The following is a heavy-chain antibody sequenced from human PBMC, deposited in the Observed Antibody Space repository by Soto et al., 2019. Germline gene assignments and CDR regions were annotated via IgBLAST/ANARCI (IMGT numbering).Heavy chain of an antibody. Sequence: QVQLVQSGAEVKKPGSSVKVSCKASGGTFSSYAISWVRQAPGQGLEWMGGIIPIFGTANYAQKFQGRVTITADESTSTAYMELRSLRSEDTAVYYCAREGVATITGVHGYYYGMDVWGQGTTVTVSS. CDR3: AREGVATITGVHGYYYGMDV. CDR1: GGTFSSYA. V-gene: IGHV1-69*01. D-gene: IGHD5-12*01. J-gene: IGHJ6*02. CDR2: IIPIFGTA.